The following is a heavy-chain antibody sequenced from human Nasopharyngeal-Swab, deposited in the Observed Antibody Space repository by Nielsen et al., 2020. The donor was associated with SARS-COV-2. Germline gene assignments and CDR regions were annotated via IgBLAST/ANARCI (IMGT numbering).Heavy chain of an antibody. CDR3: ARDLRRGYSYGPTQYYFDY. Sequence: ASVTVSCKASGYTFTSYPMHCVRQAPGQRLEWMGWINAGNGNTKYSQKFQGRVTITRDTSASIAYMELSSLRSEDTAVFYWARDLRRGYSYGPTQYYFDYWGQGTLVTVSS. D-gene: IGHD5-18*01. V-gene: IGHV1-3*01. CDR1: GYTFTSYP. J-gene: IGHJ4*02. CDR2: INAGNGNT.